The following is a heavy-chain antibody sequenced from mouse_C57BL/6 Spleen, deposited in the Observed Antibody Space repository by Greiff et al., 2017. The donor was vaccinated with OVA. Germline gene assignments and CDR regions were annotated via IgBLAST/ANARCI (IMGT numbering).Heavy chain of an antibody. J-gene: IGHJ2*01. D-gene: IGHD2-2*01. CDR3: ARQGGYDGGY. Sequence: EVMLVESGGDLVKPGGSLKLSCAASGFTFSSYGMSWVRQTPDKRLEWVATISSGGSYTYYPDSVKGRFTISRDNAKNTLYLQMSSLKSEDTAMYYCARQGGYDGGYWGQGTTLTVSS. V-gene: IGHV5-6*01. CDR1: GFTFSSYG. CDR2: ISSGGSYT.